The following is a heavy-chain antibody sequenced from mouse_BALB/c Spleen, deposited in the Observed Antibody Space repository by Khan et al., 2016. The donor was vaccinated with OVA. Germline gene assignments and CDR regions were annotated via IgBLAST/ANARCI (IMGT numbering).Heavy chain of an antibody. CDR2: ISSSGNT. J-gene: IGHJ1*01. CDR3: ARRVRLRSDWYFDV. Sequence: EVQLQESGPGLVKPSQSLSLTCTVTGYSITSDYAWNWNRQFPGNKLEWMGFISSSGNTSYTPSLKSRIAITRATSKNQFFLQLNSVTPADTATYDCARRVRLRSDWYFDVWGAGTTVTVSS. V-gene: IGHV3-2*02. D-gene: IGHD1-2*01. CDR1: GYSITSDYA.